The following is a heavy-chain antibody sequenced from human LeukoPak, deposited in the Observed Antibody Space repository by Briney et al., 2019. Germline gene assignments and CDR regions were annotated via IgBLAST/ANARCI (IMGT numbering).Heavy chain of an antibody. V-gene: IGHV4-34*01. CDR3: AAGGPPGIAVAGTLDY. CDR1: GGSFSGYY. Sequence: SETLSLTCAVYGGSFSGYYWSWIRQPPGKGLEWIGEINHSGSTNYNPSLKSRVTISVDTSKNQFSLKLSSVTAADTAVYYCAAGGPPGIAVAGTLDYWGQGTPVTVSS. J-gene: IGHJ4*02. CDR2: INHSGST. D-gene: IGHD6-19*01.